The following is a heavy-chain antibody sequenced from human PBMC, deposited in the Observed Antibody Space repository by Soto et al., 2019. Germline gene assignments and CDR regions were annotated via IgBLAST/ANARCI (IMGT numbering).Heavy chain of an antibody. D-gene: IGHD2-21*01. Sequence: SETLSLTYTVSGGSISSSSYYWGWIRQPPGKGLEWIGSIYYSGSAYYNPSLKSRVTMSVDTSKNQLSLKLSSVTAADTAVYFFARHIRGNSCMDVWGQGSTVTVSS. CDR1: GGSISSSSYY. V-gene: IGHV4-39*01. CDR2: IYYSGSA. CDR3: ARHIRGNSCMDV. J-gene: IGHJ6*02.